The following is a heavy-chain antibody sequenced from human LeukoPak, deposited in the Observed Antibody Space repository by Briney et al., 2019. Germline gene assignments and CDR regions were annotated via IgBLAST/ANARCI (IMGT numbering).Heavy chain of an antibody. CDR2: INSDGSST. CDR1: GFTFSSYE. CDR3: TKAPPGKFDP. J-gene: IGHJ5*02. Sequence: GGSLRLSCAASGFTFSSYEMNWVRQAPGKGLVWVSRINSDGSSTSYADSVKGRFTISRDNAKNTLYLQMNSLRAEDTAMYYCTKAPPGKFDPWGQGTLVTVSS. V-gene: IGHV3-74*01. D-gene: IGHD3-10*01.